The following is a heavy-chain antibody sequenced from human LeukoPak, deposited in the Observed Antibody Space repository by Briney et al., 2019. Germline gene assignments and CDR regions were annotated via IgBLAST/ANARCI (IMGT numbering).Heavy chain of an antibody. CDR3: VATFTIFGVVSTIE. CDR2: ISDSGGNT. J-gene: IGHJ4*02. Sequence: PGGSLRLSCAASGFTFRIYAMSWVRQAPGKGLEWVSTISDSGGNTYYADSVRGRFTISRDTSKNTYLQMNSLRAEDTAIYYCVATFTIFGVVSTIEWGQGTLVTVSS. CDR1: GFTFRIYA. D-gene: IGHD3-3*01. V-gene: IGHV3-23*01.